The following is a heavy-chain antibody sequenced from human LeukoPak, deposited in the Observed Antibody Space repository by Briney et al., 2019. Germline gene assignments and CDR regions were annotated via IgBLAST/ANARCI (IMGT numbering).Heavy chain of an antibody. CDR2: FHHSGTN. CDR3: ATVLYGSNGFDY. CDR1: GGSINSYY. J-gene: IGHJ4*02. V-gene: IGHV4-59*01. D-gene: IGHD3-22*01. Sequence: NPSETLSLTCAVSGGSINSYYWSWIRQPPGGGLEWIAFFHHSGTNNYSPSVKGRVTISFGTSKNHLSLDLRSVTAADTATYYCATVLYGSNGFDYWGQGTLVTVAA.